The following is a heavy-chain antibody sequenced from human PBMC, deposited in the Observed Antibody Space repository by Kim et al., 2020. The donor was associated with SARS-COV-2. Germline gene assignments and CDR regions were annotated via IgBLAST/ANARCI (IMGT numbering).Heavy chain of an antibody. Sequence: GGSLRLSCAASGFTFSDYDMRWIRQAPGKGLEWVAFITNDKIYTNYADSVKGRFTISRDNAKKSLYLQMTSVKADDTAVYYCVKATTKPDCWGQGTLVTVSS. CDR1: GFTFSDYD. J-gene: IGHJ4*02. V-gene: IGHV3-11*03. CDR2: ITNDKIYT. CDR3: VKATTKPDC. D-gene: IGHD5-12*01.